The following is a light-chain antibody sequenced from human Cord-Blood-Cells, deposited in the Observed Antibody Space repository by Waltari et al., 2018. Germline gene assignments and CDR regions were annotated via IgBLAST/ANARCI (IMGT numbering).Light chain of an antibody. CDR3: SSYTSSSTVV. J-gene: IGLJ2*01. V-gene: IGLV2-14*01. CDR1: SSAVGGYTY. CDR2: DVS. Sequence: QSALTQPASVSGSPGQSITISCTGTSSAVGGYTYVSWYQQHPGKAPKLMIYDVSNQPSGVSNRFSGSKSGNTASLTISGLQAEDEADYYCSSYTSSSTVVFGGGTKLTVL.